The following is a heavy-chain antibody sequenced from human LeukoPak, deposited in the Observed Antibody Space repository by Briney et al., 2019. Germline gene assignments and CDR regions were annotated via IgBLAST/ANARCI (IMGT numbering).Heavy chain of an antibody. Sequence: ASVKVSCKASGYTFTSYGISWVRQAPGQGLEWMGWISAYNGNTNYAQKLQGRVTMTTDTSTSTDYMELRSLRTDDTAVYYCARDRANDYGDYSHYFDYWGQGTLVTVSS. V-gene: IGHV1-18*01. D-gene: IGHD4-17*01. CDR2: ISAYNGNT. CDR3: ARDRANDYGDYSHYFDY. CDR1: GYTFTSYG. J-gene: IGHJ4*02.